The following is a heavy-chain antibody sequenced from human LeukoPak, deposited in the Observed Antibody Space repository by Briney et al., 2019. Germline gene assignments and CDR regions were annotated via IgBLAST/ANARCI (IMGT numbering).Heavy chain of an antibody. CDR2: ISPYNGNT. J-gene: IGHJ4*02. V-gene: IGHV1-18*01. CDR1: GYTFSSHS. Sequence: ASVKVSCKASGYTFSSHSINWVRQAPGQGLEWMGWISPYNGNTNYAPKLQGRVTVTTDTSTSTAYMELRSLRSDDTAVYYCARLSGWYAYEPDYWGQGTLVTVSS. D-gene: IGHD6-19*01. CDR3: ARLSGWYAYEPDY.